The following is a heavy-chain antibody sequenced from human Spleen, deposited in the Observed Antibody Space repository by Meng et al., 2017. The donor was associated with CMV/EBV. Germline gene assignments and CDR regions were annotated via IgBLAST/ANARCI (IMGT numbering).Heavy chain of an antibody. D-gene: IGHD1-26*01. CDR1: GFTFSSYW. J-gene: IGHJ4*02. CDR2: IKQDGSKK. CDR3: VKDIGLGGSRDY. Sequence: GESLKISCAASGFTFSSYWMSWVRQAPGKGLEWVANIKQDGSKKYYVDSVKGRFTISRDNAKNSLYLQMNSLRAEDTAVYYCVKDIGLGGSRDYWGQGTLVTVSS. V-gene: IGHV3-7*01.